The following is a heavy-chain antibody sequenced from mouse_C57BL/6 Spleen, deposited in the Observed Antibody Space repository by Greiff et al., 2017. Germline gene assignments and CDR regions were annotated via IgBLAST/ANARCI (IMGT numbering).Heavy chain of an antibody. CDR3: ARSYSNSLFAY. V-gene: IGHV1-69*01. CDR1: GYTFTSYW. J-gene: IGHJ3*01. Sequence: VQLQQPGAELVMPGASVKLSCKASGYTFTSYWMHWVKQRPGQGLEWIGEIDPSDSYTNYNQKFKGKSTLTVDKSSSTAYMQLSSLTSEDSAVYYCARSYSNSLFAYWGQGTLVTVSA. D-gene: IGHD2-5*01. CDR2: IDPSDSYT.